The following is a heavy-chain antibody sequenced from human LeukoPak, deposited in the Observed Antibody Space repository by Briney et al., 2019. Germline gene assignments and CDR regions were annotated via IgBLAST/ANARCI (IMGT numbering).Heavy chain of an antibody. V-gene: IGHV4-34*01. Sequence: SETLSLTWAVYGGSFSGYYWSWIRQPPGKGLEWIGEINPTGNTNFNPSLKSRVTVSVDTSKNQFSLRLSSVTAADTAVYYCARAGSGHGEYFQHWGQGTLVTVSS. J-gene: IGHJ1*01. D-gene: IGHD2-15*01. CDR1: GGSFSGYY. CDR2: INPTGNT. CDR3: ARAGSGHGEYFQH.